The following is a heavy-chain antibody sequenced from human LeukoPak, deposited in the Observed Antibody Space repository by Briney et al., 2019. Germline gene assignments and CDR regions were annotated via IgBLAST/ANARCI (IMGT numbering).Heavy chain of an antibody. J-gene: IGHJ4*02. CDR2: IYYSGST. V-gene: IGHV4-39*07. Sequence: PSETLSLTCTVSGGSISSSSYYWGWIRQPPGKGLEWIGSIYYSGSTYYNPSLKSRVTISVDTSKNQFSLKLSFVTAADTAVYYCARGQSFGSSYYFDYWGQGTLVTVSS. CDR1: GGSISSSSYY. D-gene: IGHD3-10*01. CDR3: ARGQSFGSSYYFDY.